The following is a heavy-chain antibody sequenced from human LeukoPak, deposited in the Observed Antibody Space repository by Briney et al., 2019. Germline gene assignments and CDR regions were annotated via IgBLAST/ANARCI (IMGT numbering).Heavy chain of an antibody. Sequence: SETLSLTCTVSGGSISSYYWSWIRQPPGKGLEWIGYIYYSGSTNYNPSLKSRVTISVDTSKNQFSLKLSSVTAADTAVYYCARVSIAVAGRLFDYWGQRTLVTVSS. D-gene: IGHD6-19*01. CDR2: IYYSGST. J-gene: IGHJ4*02. V-gene: IGHV4-59*01. CDR1: GGSISSYY. CDR3: ARVSIAVAGRLFDY.